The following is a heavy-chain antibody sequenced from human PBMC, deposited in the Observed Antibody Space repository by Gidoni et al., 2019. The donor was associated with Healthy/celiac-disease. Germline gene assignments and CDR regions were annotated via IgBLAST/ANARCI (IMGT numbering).Heavy chain of an antibody. CDR3: AKDAYSNFQDGMDV. CDR1: GFTFDDYA. J-gene: IGHJ6*02. Sequence: EVQLVESGGGLVQPGRSLRLSCAAYGFTFDDYAMHWVRQAPGKGLEWVSGIICNSGSIGYADSVKGRFTISRDNAKNSLYLQMNSLRAEDTALYYWAKDAYSNFQDGMDVWGQGTTVTVSS. D-gene: IGHD3-16*01. CDR2: IICNSGSI. V-gene: IGHV3-9*01.